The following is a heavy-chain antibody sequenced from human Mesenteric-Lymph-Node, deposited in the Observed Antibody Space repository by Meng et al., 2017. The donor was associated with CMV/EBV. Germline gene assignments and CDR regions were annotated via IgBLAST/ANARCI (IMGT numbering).Heavy chain of an antibody. J-gene: IGHJ4*02. CDR1: GYTFTSHD. V-gene: IGHV1-8*01. Sequence: ASVKVSCKASGYTFTSHDISWVRQATGQGLEWMGWMNPNTGNAGYAQKFQGRVTMTRDTSISTAYMELSSLESEDTAVYFCARLMLFGQESDYWGQGTLVTVSS. CDR3: ARLMLFGQESDY. CDR2: MNPNTGNA. D-gene: IGHD3/OR15-3a*01.